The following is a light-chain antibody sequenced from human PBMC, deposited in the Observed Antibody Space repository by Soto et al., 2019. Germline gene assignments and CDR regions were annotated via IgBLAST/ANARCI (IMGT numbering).Light chain of an antibody. CDR3: QQYGSSGT. V-gene: IGKV3-20*01. Sequence: EIVFTQSPCTLSLSPGERSTLSCRASQSVSNNYLAWYQQKPDQAPRLLIYGASNRATGIPDRFSGSGSGTDFTLTISRLEPEDFAVYYCQQYGSSGTFGQGTKVDIK. J-gene: IGKJ1*01. CDR2: GAS. CDR1: QSVSNNY.